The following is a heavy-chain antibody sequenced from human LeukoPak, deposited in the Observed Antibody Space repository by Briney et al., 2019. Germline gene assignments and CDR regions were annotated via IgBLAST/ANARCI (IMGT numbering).Heavy chain of an antibody. Sequence: GGSLRLSCAASGFTFSSYAMHWVRQAPGKGLEWVAVISYDGSNKYYADSVKGRFTISRDNSKNTLYLQMNSLRAEDTAVYYCARDAYYYDSSGYDYWGQGTLVTVSS. CDR1: GFTFSSYA. J-gene: IGHJ4*02. V-gene: IGHV3-30*04. CDR2: ISYDGSNK. CDR3: ARDAYYYDSSGYDY. D-gene: IGHD3-22*01.